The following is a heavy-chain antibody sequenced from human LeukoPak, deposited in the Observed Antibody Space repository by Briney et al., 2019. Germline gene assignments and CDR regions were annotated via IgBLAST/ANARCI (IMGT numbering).Heavy chain of an antibody. J-gene: IGHJ4*02. D-gene: IGHD6-13*01. V-gene: IGHV3-11*04. Sequence: GGSLRLSCAVSGFPFSDYYMSWIRQAPGKGLEWVSYITSGGSTTYYADSVKGRFTISRDNAKNSLYLQVNSLRAEDTAVYYCARVKIAAVYYFDYWGQGTLVTVSA. CDR3: ARVKIAAVYYFDY. CDR2: ITSGGSTT. CDR1: GFPFSDYY.